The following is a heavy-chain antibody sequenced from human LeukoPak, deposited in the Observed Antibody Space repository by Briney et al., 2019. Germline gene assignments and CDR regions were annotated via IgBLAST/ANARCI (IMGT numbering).Heavy chain of an antibody. J-gene: IGHJ4*02. D-gene: IGHD1-14*01. CDR2: INTDGSST. V-gene: IGHV3-74*01. CDR1: GFTFSSYG. CDR3: ATTGSSHSRYLDF. Sequence: GGSLRLSCAASGFTFSSYGMHWVRQAPGKGLEWVSRINTDGSSTNYADSVKGRFTISRDNAKNTLYLQMNSLRAEDTAIYYCATTGSSHSRYLDFWGQGTLVTVSS.